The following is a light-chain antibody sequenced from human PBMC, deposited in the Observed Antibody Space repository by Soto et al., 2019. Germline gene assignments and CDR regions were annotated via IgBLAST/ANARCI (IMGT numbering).Light chain of an antibody. V-gene: IGLV7-46*01. CDR2: DTT. CDR1: TGAVTSGHY. J-gene: IGLJ1*01. CDR3: LLSYNGPYV. Sequence: QAVVTEESSLTVSPGGTVTLACGSSTGAVTSGHYPYWFQQKPGQAPRTLIYDTTHRHSWTPARFSGSLLGGKAALTLSGAQPEDEAEYYCLLSYNGPYVFGTGPKVTVX.